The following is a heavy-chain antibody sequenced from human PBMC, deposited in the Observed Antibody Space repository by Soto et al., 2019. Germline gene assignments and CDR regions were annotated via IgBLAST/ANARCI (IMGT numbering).Heavy chain of an antibody. CDR1: GFSLSTSGVG. CDR3: AHSLWSLPTFDY. CDR2: IYWDDDQ. V-gene: IGHV2-5*02. Sequence: SGPTLVNPTQTLTLTCTFSGFSLSTSGVGVGWFRQPPGEALEWLALIYWDDDQRYSPSLKSRLTITKDTSKNQVVLTMTNMDPVDTATYYCAHSLWSLPTFDYWGQGIPVTVSS. D-gene: IGHD2-21*01. J-gene: IGHJ4*02.